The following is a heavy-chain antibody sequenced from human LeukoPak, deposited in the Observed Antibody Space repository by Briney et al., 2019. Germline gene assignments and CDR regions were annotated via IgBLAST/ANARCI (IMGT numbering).Heavy chain of an antibody. J-gene: IGHJ4*02. CDR1: GVTFSSYG. CDR2: INHSGST. V-gene: IGHV4-34*01. D-gene: IGHD6-13*01. CDR3: ARLGLYTSSWHRYYYFDY. Sequence: GSLRLSCAASGVTFSSYGMHWARQSPGKGLEWIGEINHSGSTTYNPFLKSRFTMSVDASKNQFSLRLSSVTAADTAVYYCARLGLYTSSWHRYYYFDYWGQGTLVTVSS.